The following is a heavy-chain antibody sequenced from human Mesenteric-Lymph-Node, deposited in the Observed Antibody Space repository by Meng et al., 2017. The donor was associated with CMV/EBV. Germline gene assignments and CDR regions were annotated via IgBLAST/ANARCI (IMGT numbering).Heavy chain of an antibody. D-gene: IGHD2-15*01. CDR3: ARSSAAWQAIDY. Sequence: CQASGYSFTSYWIGWVRQMPGKGLEWMGMTYPGDSQARYSPSFQGQVTTSADKSINTAYLQWSSLKASDTAIYYCARSSAAWQAIDYWGQGTLVTVSS. J-gene: IGHJ4*02. V-gene: IGHV5-51*01. CDR1: GYSFTSYW. CDR2: TYPGDSQA.